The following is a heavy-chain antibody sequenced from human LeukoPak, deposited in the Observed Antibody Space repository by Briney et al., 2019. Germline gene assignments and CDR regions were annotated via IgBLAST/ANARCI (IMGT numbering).Heavy chain of an antibody. J-gene: IGHJ4*02. D-gene: IGHD6-13*01. CDR1: RFAFSSFA. CDR2: LSRSGDRT. Sequence: GGSLRLSCAASRFAFSSFAVSWVRQAPGKGLEWVSGLSRSGDRTYYADSVKGRFTISRDNSKNTLYVQMNSLRAEDTAVYYCVKDYGPKQLVFFDSWGQGTLVTVS. CDR3: VKDYGPKQLVFFDS. V-gene: IGHV3-23*01.